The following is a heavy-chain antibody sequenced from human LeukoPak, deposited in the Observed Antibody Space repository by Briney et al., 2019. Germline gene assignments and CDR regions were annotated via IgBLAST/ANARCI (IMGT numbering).Heavy chain of an antibody. CDR2: IYYSGST. V-gene: IGHV4-59*11. D-gene: IGHD2-15*01. CDR3: ARVVVAGYMDV. Sequence: PSETLSLTSTVSGGSISSHYWSWIRQPPGKGLEWIGYIYYSGSTNYNPSLKSRVTISVDTSKNQFSLKLSSVTAADTAVYYCARVVVAGYMDVWGKGTTVTVSS. J-gene: IGHJ6*03. CDR1: GGSISSHY.